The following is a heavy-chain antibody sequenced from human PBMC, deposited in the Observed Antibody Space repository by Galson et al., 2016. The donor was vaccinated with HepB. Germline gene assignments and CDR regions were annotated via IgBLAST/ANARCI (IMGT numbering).Heavy chain of an antibody. CDR3: GKHGGFDY. CDR1: GFSFSNSG. Sequence: SLRLSCAASGFSFSNSGMSWVRQAPGRGLEWVSGIIRSGDATHYADFVKGRFTISRDNSKNTLYLYTNNLTAGDAAIYYCGKHGGFDYWGQAALVTVSS. D-gene: IGHD3-16*01. CDR2: IIRSGDAT. V-gene: IGHV3-23*01. J-gene: IGHJ4*02.